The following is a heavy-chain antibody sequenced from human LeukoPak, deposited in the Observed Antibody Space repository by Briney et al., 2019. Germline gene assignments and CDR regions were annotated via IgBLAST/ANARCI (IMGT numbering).Heavy chain of an antibody. V-gene: IGHV5-51*01. D-gene: IGHD3-22*01. Sequence: GESLKISCKGSGYSFTTYWIGWVRQMPGKGLEWMGIIYPGDSDTRYSPSFQGQVTISADKSISTAYLQWSSLKASDTAMYYCARSHYYYDSSGYPTIFDYWGQGTLVTVSS. J-gene: IGHJ4*02. CDR3: ARSHYYYDSSGYPTIFDY. CDR2: IYPGDSDT. CDR1: GYSFTTYW.